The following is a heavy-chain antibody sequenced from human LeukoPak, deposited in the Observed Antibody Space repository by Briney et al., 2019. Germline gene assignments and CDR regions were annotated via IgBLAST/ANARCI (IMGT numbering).Heavy chain of an antibody. V-gene: IGHV3-23*01. Sequence: GGSLRLSCAASGFTFSSYAMSWDRQASGKGLEWVSSISGSGGSTYYADSVKGRFTISRDNSKNTLYLQMNSLRAEDTAVYYCAKDHHYYDSSGYLSYFDYWGQGTLVTVSS. CDR1: GFTFSSYA. D-gene: IGHD3-22*01. J-gene: IGHJ4*02. CDR3: AKDHHYYDSSGYLSYFDY. CDR2: ISGSGGST.